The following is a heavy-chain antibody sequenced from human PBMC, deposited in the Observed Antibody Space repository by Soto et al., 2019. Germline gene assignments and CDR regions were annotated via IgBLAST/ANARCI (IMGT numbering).Heavy chain of an antibody. V-gene: IGHV3-30-3*01. CDR2: ISYDGSNK. CDR1: GFTFSSYA. CDR3: ARPGITMIVVVHYFDY. Sequence: GGSLRVPWAASGFTFSSYAMHWVRQAPGKGLEWVAVISYDGSNKYYADSVKGRFTISRDNSKNTLYLQMNSLRAEDTAVYYCARPGITMIVVVHYFDYWGQGTLVTVSS. D-gene: IGHD3-22*01. J-gene: IGHJ4*02.